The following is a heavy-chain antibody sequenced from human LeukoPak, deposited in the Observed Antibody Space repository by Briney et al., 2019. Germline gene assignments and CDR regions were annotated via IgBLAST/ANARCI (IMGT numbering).Heavy chain of an antibody. D-gene: IGHD6-19*01. CDR3: ARTQQAGYSSGRYASYYYYYMDV. J-gene: IGHJ6*03. Sequence: SETLSLTCRASGGSISGYDWSWVRQPPGQGLEWIGCIHYSRGTHYNASVNSRVTIPVDTSKSQFSLKLSSVTAADTAAYFCARTQQAGYSSGRYASYYYYYMDVWGKGTTVTISS. V-gene: IGHV4-59*01. CDR2: IHYSRGT. CDR1: GGSISGYD.